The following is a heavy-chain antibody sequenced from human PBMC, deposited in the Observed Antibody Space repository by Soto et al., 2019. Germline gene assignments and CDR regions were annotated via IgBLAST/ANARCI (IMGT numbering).Heavy chain of an antibody. Sequence: NPSETLSLTCTVSGGSISSGGYYWSWIRQHPGKGLEWIGYIYYSGSTYYNPSLKSRVTISVDTSKNQFSLKLSSVTAADTAVYYCAREVYYYYYGMDVWGQGTTVTVSS. V-gene: IGHV4-31*03. CDR2: IYYSGST. CDR1: GGSISSGGYY. J-gene: IGHJ6*02. CDR3: AREVYYYYYGMDV.